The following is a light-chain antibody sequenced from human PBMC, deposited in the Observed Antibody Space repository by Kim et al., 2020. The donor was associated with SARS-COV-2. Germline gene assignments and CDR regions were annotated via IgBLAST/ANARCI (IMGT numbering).Light chain of an antibody. J-gene: IGLJ2*01. Sequence: KTVTISCTRGSGSIASNYVQWYQQRPGSAPTTMIYENKQRPSGVPDRFSGSIDSSSNSASLTISGLKTEDEADYYCQSSDNSNHVVFGAGTQLTVL. V-gene: IGLV6-57*03. CDR1: SGSIASNY. CDR2: ENK. CDR3: QSSDNSNHVV.